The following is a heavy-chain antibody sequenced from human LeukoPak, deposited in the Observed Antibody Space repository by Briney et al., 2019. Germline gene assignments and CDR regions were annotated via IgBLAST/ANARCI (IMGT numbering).Heavy chain of an antibody. V-gene: IGHV3-9*01. D-gene: IGHD3-22*01. CDR3: AKAPTYYYDSSGYPFDY. Sequence: PGGSLRLSCAASGFTFDDYAMHWVRQAPGKGLEWVSGISWNSGSIGYADSVKGRFTISRDNAKNSLYLQMNSLRAEDTALYYCAKAPTYYYDSSGYPFDYWGPGNPGHRLL. CDR2: ISWNSGSI. J-gene: IGHJ4*02. CDR1: GFTFDDYA.